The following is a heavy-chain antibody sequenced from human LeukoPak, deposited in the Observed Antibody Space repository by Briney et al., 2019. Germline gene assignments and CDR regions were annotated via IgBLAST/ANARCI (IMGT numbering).Heavy chain of an antibody. V-gene: IGHV6-1*01. CDR2: TYYRSKWYN. CDR1: GDSVSSNSAA. CDR3: AREGSSWYFDY. D-gene: IGHD6-13*01. J-gene: IGHJ4*02. Sequence: SQTLSVTRVISGDSVSSNSAAWNWTRQSPSRGLEWLGRTYYRSKWYNDYAVSVKSRITINPDTSKNQFSLQLNSVTPDDTAVYYCAREGSSWYFDYWGQGTLVTVSS.